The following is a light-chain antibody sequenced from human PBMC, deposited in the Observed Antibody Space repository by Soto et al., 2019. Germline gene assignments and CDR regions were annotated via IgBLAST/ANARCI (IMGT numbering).Light chain of an antibody. CDR2: EGD. CDR1: SSDVGSSNL. Sequence: QSALTQPASVSGSPGQSNTISCSGTSSDVGSSNLVSWYQQHPGKAPKLIIFEGDRRPSGVSGRFSGSKSGNTASLTISGLQAEDEADYYCCSFARSTTFYVFGTGTKLTVL. V-gene: IGLV2-23*01. CDR3: CSFARSTTFYV. J-gene: IGLJ1*01.